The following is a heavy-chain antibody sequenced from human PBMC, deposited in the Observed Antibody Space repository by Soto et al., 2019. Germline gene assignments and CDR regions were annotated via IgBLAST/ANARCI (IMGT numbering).Heavy chain of an antibody. Sequence: QVQLVQSGAEVKKPGSSVKVSCKTSGGTFSSYTISWVRQPPGQGHEWMGRIIPILGITNYAQKFQGRVTITADKSTSTAYMELSSLRSEDTAVYYCASPYPLRGSGFLFDYWGQGTLVTVSS. V-gene: IGHV1-69*02. CDR3: ASPYPLRGSGFLFDY. J-gene: IGHJ4*02. CDR1: GGTFSSYT. D-gene: IGHD4-17*01. CDR2: IIPILGIT.